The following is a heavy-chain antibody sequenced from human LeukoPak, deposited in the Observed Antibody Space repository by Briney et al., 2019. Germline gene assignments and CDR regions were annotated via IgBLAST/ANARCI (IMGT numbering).Heavy chain of an antibody. D-gene: IGHD3-22*01. J-gene: IGHJ4*02. CDR3: ASHYDSSGYIDY. CDR2: INHSGST. V-gene: IGHV4-34*01. Sequence: SETLSLTCAVYGDSFSGYYWSWIRQPPGKGLEWIGEINHSGSTNYNPSLKSRVTISVDTSKNQFSLKLSSVTAADTAVYYCASHYDSSGYIDYWGQGTLVTVSS. CDR1: GDSFSGYY.